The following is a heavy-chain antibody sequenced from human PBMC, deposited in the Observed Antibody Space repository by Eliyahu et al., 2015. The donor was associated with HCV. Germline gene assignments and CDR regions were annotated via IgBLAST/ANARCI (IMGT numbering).Heavy chain of an antibody. V-gene: IGHV3-21*01. Sequence: EVQLVESGGGLVKPGGSLRLSCAASGFTFSSYSMNWVRQAPGKGLGWVSSISSSSSYIYYADSVKGRFTISRDNAKNSLYLQMNSLRAEDTAVYYCARDGSVTSYYYDSSGYIPQDYWGQGTLVTVSS. CDR3: ARDGSVTSYYYDSSGYIPQDY. CDR1: GFTFSSYS. CDR2: ISSSSSYI. J-gene: IGHJ4*02. D-gene: IGHD3-22*01.